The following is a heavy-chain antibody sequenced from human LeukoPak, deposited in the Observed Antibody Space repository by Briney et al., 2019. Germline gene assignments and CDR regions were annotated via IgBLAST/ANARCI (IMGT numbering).Heavy chain of an antibody. Sequence: PGGSLRLSCAASGFTFSSYGMHWVRQAPGKGLEWVAVIWYDGSNKYYADSVKGRFTISRDNSRNTLYLQMNSLRAEDTAVYYCASDPYYYYGMDVWGQGTTVTVSS. CDR2: IWYDGSNK. CDR1: GFTFSSYG. V-gene: IGHV3-33*01. J-gene: IGHJ6*02. CDR3: ASDPYYYYGMDV.